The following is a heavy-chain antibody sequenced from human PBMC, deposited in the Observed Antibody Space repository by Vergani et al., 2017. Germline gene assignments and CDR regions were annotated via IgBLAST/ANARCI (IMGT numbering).Heavy chain of an antibody. D-gene: IGHD3-3*01. Sequence: QVLLTQSGAEVKKPGSSVKVSCKASGGSLSTYAFVWVRLAPAQGLEWMGGIIPIFGTANYAQKFQGRVTITADESTSTAYMELSSLRSEDTAVYYCASLAAYDFWSGYQQDYWGQGTLVTVSS. CDR1: GGSLSTYA. CDR2: IIPIFGTA. V-gene: IGHV1-69*12. CDR3: ASLAAYDFWSGYQQDY. J-gene: IGHJ4*02.